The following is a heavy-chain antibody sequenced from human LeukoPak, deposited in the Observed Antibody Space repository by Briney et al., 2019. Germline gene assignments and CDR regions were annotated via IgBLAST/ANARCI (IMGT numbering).Heavy chain of an antibody. CDR2: IKQDGSER. V-gene: IGHV3-7*03. D-gene: IGHD1-26*01. CDR1: GVTFSSHW. J-gene: IGHJ4*02. Sequence: GGSLRLSCVVSGVTFSSHWMSWVRQAPGKGLEWVANIKQDGSERYYVDSVKGRFTISRDNAKNSVFLQKNSLRAEDTAVYYCARDPNLYSGTYDTYWGQGTLVTVSS. CDR3: ARDPNLYSGTYDTY.